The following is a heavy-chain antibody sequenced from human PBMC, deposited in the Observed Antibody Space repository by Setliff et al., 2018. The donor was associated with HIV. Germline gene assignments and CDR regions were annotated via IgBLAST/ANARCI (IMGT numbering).Heavy chain of an antibody. D-gene: IGHD3-22*01. J-gene: IGHJ3*02. CDR1: GGSLSSDNW. V-gene: IGHV4-4*02. Sequence: SETLSLTCAVSGGSLSSDNWWTWVRQPPGKGLEWIGEIYHTEYTNYSPSLKSRVSMSVDRSKNQFSLNLTSVTAADTAVYYCARDPIVVVITPPWDIWGRGTMVTVS. CDR2: IYHTEYT. CDR3: ARDPIVVVITPPWDI.